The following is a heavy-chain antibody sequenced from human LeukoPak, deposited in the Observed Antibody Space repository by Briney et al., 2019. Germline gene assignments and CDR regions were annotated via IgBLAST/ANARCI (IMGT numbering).Heavy chain of an antibody. CDR1: GYTIGSGYY. Sequence: SETLSLTCTVSGYTIGSGYYWAWIRQPPGKGLEWIGSFHHSGGTNYNPSLKSRATISVDTSKNQFSLKLSSVTAADTAVYYCAREGLRFYYDRSGYPPAYWGQGTLVTVSS. V-gene: IGHV4-38-2*02. CDR3: AREGLRFYYDRSGYPPAY. J-gene: IGHJ4*02. D-gene: IGHD3-22*01. CDR2: FHHSGGT.